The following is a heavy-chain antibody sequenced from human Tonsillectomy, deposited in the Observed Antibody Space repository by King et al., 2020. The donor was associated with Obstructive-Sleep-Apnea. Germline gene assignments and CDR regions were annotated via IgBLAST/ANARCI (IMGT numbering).Heavy chain of an antibody. CDR1: GGSISSSSYY. V-gene: IGHV4-39*07. CDR2: MYYSGST. J-gene: IGHJ4*02. Sequence: MQLQESGPGLVKPSETLSLTCTVSGGSISSSSYYWGWIRQPPGKGLEWIGSMYYSGSTYYNPSLKSRVTTSVDTSKNQFSLKLSSVTAADTAVYYCASMIRGAVYFDYWGQGTLVTVSS. D-gene: IGHD3-10*01. CDR3: ASMIRGAVYFDY.